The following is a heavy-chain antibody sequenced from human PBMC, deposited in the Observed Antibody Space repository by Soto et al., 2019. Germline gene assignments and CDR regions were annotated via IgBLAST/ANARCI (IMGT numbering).Heavy chain of an antibody. Sequence: QVQLVQSGAEVKKPGASVKVSCKASGYSFSRYSIHWVRQAPGQGLEWMGWINNYNGNTNSAQKVQGRLIMTTDTSTSTAYMELRSLRSDDTAEYFCARSTQHQWGDAFDCWGQGTMVTVFS. CDR1: GYSFSRYS. J-gene: IGHJ3*01. CDR2: INNYNGNT. D-gene: IGHD1-26*01. V-gene: IGHV1-18*01. CDR3: ARSTQHQWGDAFDC.